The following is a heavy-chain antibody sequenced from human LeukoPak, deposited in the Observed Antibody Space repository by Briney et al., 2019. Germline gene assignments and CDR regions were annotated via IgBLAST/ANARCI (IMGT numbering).Heavy chain of an antibody. CDR3: ARDNSMHERGWWFDP. CDR1: GYTFTSYG. D-gene: IGHD4-23*01. CDR2: ISAYNGNT. V-gene: IGHV1-18*01. J-gene: IGHJ5*02. Sequence: ASVKVSCKASGYTFTSYGISWVRQAPGQGLECMGWISAYNGNTNYAQKFQGRVTMTTDTSKSTAYMELRSLRSDDTAVYYCARDNSMHERGWWFDPWGQGTLVTVSS.